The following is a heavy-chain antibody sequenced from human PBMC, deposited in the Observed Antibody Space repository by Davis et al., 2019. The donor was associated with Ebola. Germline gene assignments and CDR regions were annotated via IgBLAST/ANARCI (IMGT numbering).Heavy chain of an antibody. J-gene: IGHJ4*02. CDR3: VRSTYDILIDFDF. D-gene: IGHD3-9*01. Sequence: ASVKVSCKASGYTFSSYGISWVRKAPGQGLEWLGWISAFKGKTHYAQKFQGRMTLTTDTSTSTAYMELESLRSDDTAVYYCVRSTYDILIDFDFWGQGTLVTVSS. CDR2: ISAFKGKT. V-gene: IGHV1-18*01. CDR1: GYTFSSYG.